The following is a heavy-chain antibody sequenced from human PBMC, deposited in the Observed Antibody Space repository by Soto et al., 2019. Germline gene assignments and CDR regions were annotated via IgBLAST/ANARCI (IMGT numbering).Heavy chain of an antibody. Sequence: ASVKVSCKASGYTFTCYYMHWVRQAPGQGLEWMGWINPNSGGTNYAQKFQGWVTMTRDTSISAAYMELSRLRSDDTAVYYCGRVLGNSLGCMDVWGQGTTVTVSS. CDR1: GYTFTCYY. CDR3: GRVLGNSLGCMDV. CDR2: INPNSGGT. D-gene: IGHD1-1*01. J-gene: IGHJ6*02. V-gene: IGHV1-2*04.